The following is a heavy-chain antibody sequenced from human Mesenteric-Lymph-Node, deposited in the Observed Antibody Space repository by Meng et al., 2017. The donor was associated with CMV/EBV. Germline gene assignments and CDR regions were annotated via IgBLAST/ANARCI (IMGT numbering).Heavy chain of an antibody. D-gene: IGHD6-13*01. J-gene: IGHJ5*02. CDR2: ISNDGSNE. CDR3: ARGPRPYSSSGLFDP. V-gene: IGHV3-30-3*01. Sequence: GGSLRLSCAASGFTFGSYAMSWVRQAPGKGLEWVAIISNDGSNEYYADSVKGRFTISRDNSKNTLYLQMNSLRAEDTAVYYCARGPRPYSSSGLFDPWGQGTLVTVSS. CDR1: GFTFGSYA.